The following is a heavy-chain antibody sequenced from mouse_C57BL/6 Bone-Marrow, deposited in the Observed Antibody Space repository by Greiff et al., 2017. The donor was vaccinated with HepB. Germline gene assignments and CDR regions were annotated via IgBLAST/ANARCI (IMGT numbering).Heavy chain of an antibody. CDR2: IDPEDGDT. CDR3: AHYYGSSYMDYAMDY. D-gene: IGHD1-1*01. CDR1: GFNIKDYY. J-gene: IGHJ4*01. Sequence: EVQLVESGAELVRPGASVKLSCTASGFNIKDYYMHWVKQRPEQGLEWIGRIDPEDGDTEYAPKFQGKATMTADTSSNTAYLQLSSLTSEDTAIYYCAHYYGSSYMDYAMDYWGQGTSVTVSS. V-gene: IGHV14-1*01.